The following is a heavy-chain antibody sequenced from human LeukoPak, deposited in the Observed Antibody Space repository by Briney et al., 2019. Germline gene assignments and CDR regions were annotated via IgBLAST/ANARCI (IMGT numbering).Heavy chain of an antibody. V-gene: IGHV4-4*07. CDR3: ARDRETYYYDSSGHTVGDYFDY. Sequence: SETLSLTCTVSGGSISSYYWSWIRQPAGKGLEWIGRIYTSGSTNYNPSLRSRVTMSVGSPRTQFSPKVSSVTAADTAVYYCARDRETYYYDSSGHTVGDYFDYWGQGTLVTVSS. CDR2: IYTSGST. D-gene: IGHD3-22*01. CDR1: GGSISSYY. J-gene: IGHJ4*02.